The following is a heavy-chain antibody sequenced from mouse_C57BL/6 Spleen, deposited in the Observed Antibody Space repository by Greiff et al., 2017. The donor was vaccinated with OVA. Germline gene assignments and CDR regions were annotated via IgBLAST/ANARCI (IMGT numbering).Heavy chain of an antibody. J-gene: IGHJ2*01. V-gene: IGHV1-52*01. Sequence: VQLQQPGAELVRPGSSVKLSCKASGYTFTSYWMHWVKQRPIQGLEWIGNIYPSDSETHYNQKFKDKATLTVDKSSSTAYMQLSSLTSEDSAVYYCARGHYGSSYVDYFDYWGQGTTLTVSS. CDR1: GYTFTSYW. D-gene: IGHD1-1*01. CDR2: IYPSDSET. CDR3: ARGHYGSSYVDYFDY.